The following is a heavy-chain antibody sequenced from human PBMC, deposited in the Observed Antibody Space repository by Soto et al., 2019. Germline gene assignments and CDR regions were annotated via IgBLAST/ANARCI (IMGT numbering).Heavy chain of an antibody. J-gene: IGHJ1*01. CDR2: ISGSGGST. D-gene: IGHD3-3*01. Sequence: GGSLRLSCAASGFTFSSYAMSWVRQAPGKGLEWVSAISGSGGSTYYADSVKGRFTISRDNSKNTLYLQMNSLRAEDTAVYYCAKDAYYDFWSGYSTGYFQHWGQGTLVTVSS. V-gene: IGHV3-23*01. CDR1: GFTFSSYA. CDR3: AKDAYYDFWSGYSTGYFQH.